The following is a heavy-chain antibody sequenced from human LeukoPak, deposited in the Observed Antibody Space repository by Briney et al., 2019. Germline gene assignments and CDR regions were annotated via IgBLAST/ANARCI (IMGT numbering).Heavy chain of an antibody. CDR2: ISSSSSYI. CDR1: GFTFSSYS. J-gene: IGHJ4*02. V-gene: IGHV3-21*01. Sequence: GGSLRLSCAASGFTFSSYSMNWVRQAPGKGLEWVSSISSSSSYIYYADSVKGRFTISRDNAKNSLYLQMNSLRAEDTAVYYCASKIGMVAGSETDYWGQGTLVTVSS. D-gene: IGHD6-19*01. CDR3: ASKIGMVAGSETDY.